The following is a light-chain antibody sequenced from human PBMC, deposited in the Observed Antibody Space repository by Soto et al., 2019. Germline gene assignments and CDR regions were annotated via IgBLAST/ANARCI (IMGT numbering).Light chain of an antibody. CDR3: SSYSISSTLHYV. J-gene: IGLJ1*01. Sequence: QSVLTQPASVSGSPGQSITISCTGSSSDVGAYNYVSWYQQHPGEAPKLMIYEVSNRPSRISNRFSGSKSGITASLTISGLQAEDEADYYCSSYSISSTLHYVFGNGTKVTVL. CDR2: EVS. V-gene: IGLV2-14*01. CDR1: SSDVGAYNY.